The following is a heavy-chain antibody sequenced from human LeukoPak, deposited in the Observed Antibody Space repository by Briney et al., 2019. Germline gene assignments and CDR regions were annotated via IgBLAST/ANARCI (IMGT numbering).Heavy chain of an antibody. Sequence: GRSLRLSCAASGFTFSSYAMHWVRQAPGKGLEWVAVISYDGSNKYYADSVEGRFTISRDNSKNTLYLQMNSLRAEDTAVYYCAKWALTYYGSGSYPSYFDYWGQGTLVTVSS. J-gene: IGHJ4*02. CDR1: GFTFSSYA. CDR2: ISYDGSNK. CDR3: AKWALTYYGSGSYPSYFDY. V-gene: IGHV3-30-3*02. D-gene: IGHD3-10*01.